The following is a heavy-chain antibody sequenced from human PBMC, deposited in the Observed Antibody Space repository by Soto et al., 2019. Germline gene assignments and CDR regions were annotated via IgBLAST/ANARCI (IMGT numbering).Heavy chain of an antibody. Sequence: PSDTLSLTCTVPGGYISSGGYCWSWIRQHPWKGLEWIGYIYYSGSTYYNPSLKSRVTISVDTSKNQFSLKLGSVTAADTAVYYCARDQVVPAAMNGMDVWGQGTTVTVSS. CDR2: IYYSGST. J-gene: IGHJ6*02. CDR3: ARDQVVPAAMNGMDV. D-gene: IGHD2-2*01. CDR1: GGYISSGGYC. V-gene: IGHV4-31*03.